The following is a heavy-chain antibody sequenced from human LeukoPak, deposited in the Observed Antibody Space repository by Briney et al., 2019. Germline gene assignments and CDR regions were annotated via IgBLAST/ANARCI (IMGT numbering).Heavy chain of an antibody. CDR2: ISGFNAYT. V-gene: IGHV1-18*01. D-gene: IGHD3-10*01. CDR3: ARDHWSHYYGSGGENYFDP. CDR1: GYSFTMYG. Sequence: GASVKVSCRASGYSFTMYGISWVRQAPGQGLEWMGWISGFNAYTNYAQKLQGRVTMTTDTSTSTAYMEVRGLRSDDTAVYYCARDHWSHYYGSGGENYFDPWGQGTLVTVSS. J-gene: IGHJ5*02.